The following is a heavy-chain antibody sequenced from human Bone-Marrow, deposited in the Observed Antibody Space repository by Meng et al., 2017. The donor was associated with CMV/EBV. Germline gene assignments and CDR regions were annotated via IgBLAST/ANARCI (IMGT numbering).Heavy chain of an antibody. J-gene: IGHJ5*02. CDR1: GGSVSSGSYY. CDR3: ARDLGQWLARENWFDP. Sequence: GSLRLSCTVSGGSVSSGSYYWSWIRQPPGKGLEWIGYIYYSGSTNYNPSLKSRVTISVDTSKNQFSLKLSSVTAADTAVYYCARDLGQWLARENWFDPWGQGTLVTVYS. V-gene: IGHV4-61*01. D-gene: IGHD6-19*01. CDR2: IYYSGST.